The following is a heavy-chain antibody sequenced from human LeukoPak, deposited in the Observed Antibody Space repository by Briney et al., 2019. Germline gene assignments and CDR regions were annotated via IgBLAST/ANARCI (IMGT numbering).Heavy chain of an antibody. CDR2: INTDGSST. CDR1: GFTFSTYW. D-gene: IGHD1-26*01. V-gene: IGHV3-74*01. CDR3: AKDGVGAPDV. Sequence: PGGSLRLSCAASGFTFSTYWMNWVRQAPGKGLVWVSRINTDGSSTYYADSVKGRFTISRDNSKNTLYLQMNSLRAEDTAVYYCAKDGVGAPDVWGQGTLVTVSS. J-gene: IGHJ4*02.